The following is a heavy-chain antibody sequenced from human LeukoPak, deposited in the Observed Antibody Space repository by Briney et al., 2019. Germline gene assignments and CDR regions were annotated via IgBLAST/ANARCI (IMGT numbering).Heavy chain of an antibody. Sequence: SETLSLTCTVSGGSISSYYWSWIRQPPGKGLEWIGYIYYSGSTNYNPSLKSRVTISVDTSKNQFSLKLSSVTAADTAVYYCARVRGVPAATFLRYDAFDIWGQGTMVTVSS. V-gene: IGHV4-59*01. J-gene: IGHJ3*02. D-gene: IGHD2-2*01. CDR3: ARVRGVPAATFLRYDAFDI. CDR1: GGSISSYY. CDR2: IYYSGST.